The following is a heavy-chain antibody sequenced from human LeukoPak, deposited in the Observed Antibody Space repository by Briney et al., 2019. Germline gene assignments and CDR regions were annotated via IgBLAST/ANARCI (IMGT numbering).Heavy chain of an antibody. CDR2: IFYSGRT. J-gene: IGHJ5*02. CDR3: ARPRVRGVLWFDP. D-gene: IGHD3-10*01. CDR1: GGSISSYY. V-gene: IGHV4-59*12. Sequence: PSETLSLTCTVSGGSISSYYWNWIRQPPGKGLEYIGYIFYSGRTNYNPSLKSRVTISVDTSKNQFSLKLSSVTAADTAVYYCARPRVRGVLWFDPWGQGTLVTVSS.